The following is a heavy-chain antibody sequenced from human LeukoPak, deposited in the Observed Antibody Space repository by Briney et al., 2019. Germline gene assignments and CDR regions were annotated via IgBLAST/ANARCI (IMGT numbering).Heavy chain of an antibody. J-gene: IGHJ5*02. CDR1: GFTFDDYA. Sequence: QPGGSLRLFCAASGFTFDDYAMHWVRQAPGKGLEWVSGISWNSGSIGYVDSVKGRFTISRDNAKNSLYLQMNSLRAEDTALYYCAKANPGHYDILTGYLNWFDPWGQGTLVTVSS. CDR2: ISWNSGSI. D-gene: IGHD3-9*01. V-gene: IGHV3-9*01. CDR3: AKANPGHYDILTGYLNWFDP.